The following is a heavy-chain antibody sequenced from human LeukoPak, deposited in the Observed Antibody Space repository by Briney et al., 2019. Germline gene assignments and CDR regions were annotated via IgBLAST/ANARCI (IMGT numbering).Heavy chain of an antibody. CDR3: TRAWWTEACSSSSCFTPDFDY. V-gene: IGHV1-2*06. Sequence: EASVKVSCKASGYTFTDYYIHWVRQAPGQGLEWMGRVSPNSGATDFAQRFQGRVTMTRDTSINTVYMELSSLELDDTAVYYCTRAWWTEACSSSSCFTPDFDYWGQGTPVTVSS. CDR1: GYTFTDYY. CDR2: VSPNSGAT. D-gene: IGHD2-2*02. J-gene: IGHJ4*02.